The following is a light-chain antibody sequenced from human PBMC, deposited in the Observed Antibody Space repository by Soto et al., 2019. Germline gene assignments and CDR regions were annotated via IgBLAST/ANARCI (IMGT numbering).Light chain of an antibody. J-gene: IGKJ3*01. CDR1: QRVSRTY. CDR3: QPYGSSLT. CDR2: GAS. V-gene: IGKV3-20*01. Sequence: EIVLTQSPGTLSLSPGERATRSCRASQRVSRTYLDWYQQKPGQAPRLLIYGASSRATGPPDRFSGSGSGTDFTLTISRLETEDFAVYYCQPYGSSLTFGPGNKVDIK.